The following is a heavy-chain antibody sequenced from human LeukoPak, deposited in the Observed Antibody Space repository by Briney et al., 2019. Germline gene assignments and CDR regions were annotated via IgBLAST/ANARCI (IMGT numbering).Heavy chain of an antibody. CDR3: AKDTSGRYSMGDY. Sequence: QPGGSLRLSCAASGFTFRSYGMHWVRQAPGKGLEWVAVISYDGSDTYYADSVKGRFTISRDNSKNTLYLQMNTLRSEDTALYYCAKDTSGRYSMGDYWGQGTLVTVSS. V-gene: IGHV3-30*18. CDR1: GFTFRSYG. D-gene: IGHD6-19*01. CDR2: ISYDGSDT. J-gene: IGHJ4*02.